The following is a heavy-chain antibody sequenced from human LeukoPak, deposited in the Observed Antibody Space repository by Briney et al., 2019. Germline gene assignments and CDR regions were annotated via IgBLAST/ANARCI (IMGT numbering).Heavy chain of an antibody. Sequence: GGSLRLSCAASGFTFRSYWMSWVRQAPGKGLVWVSHINTDGSSTSYADSVKGRFTISRDNAKNTLYLQMNSLRAEDTAVYYCARAVMVAAITPFDYWGRGTLVTVSS. CDR3: ARAVMVAAITPFDY. CDR1: GFTFRSYW. CDR2: INTDGSST. V-gene: IGHV3-74*01. J-gene: IGHJ4*02. D-gene: IGHD5-12*01.